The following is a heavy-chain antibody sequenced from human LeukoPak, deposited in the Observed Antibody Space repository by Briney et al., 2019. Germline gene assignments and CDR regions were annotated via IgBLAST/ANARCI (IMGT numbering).Heavy chain of an antibody. Sequence: KPSETLSLTCAVYGGSFSGYYWSWIRQPPGKGLEWIGEINHSGSTNYNPSLKSRVTISVDTSKNQFSLKLSSVTAADTAVYYCARHGVRGVTNWFDPWGRGTLVTVSS. CDR3: ARHGVRGVTNWFDP. D-gene: IGHD3-10*01. CDR2: INHSGST. V-gene: IGHV4-34*01. J-gene: IGHJ5*02. CDR1: GGSFSGYY.